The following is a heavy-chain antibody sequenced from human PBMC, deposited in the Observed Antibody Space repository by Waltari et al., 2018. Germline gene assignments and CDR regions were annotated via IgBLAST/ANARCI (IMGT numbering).Heavy chain of an antibody. CDR3: ASSSERAFDI. CDR1: GFTFSSYG. J-gene: IGHJ3*02. Sequence: QVQLVESGGGVVQPGGSLRLSCAASGFTFSSYGMHWVRQAPGKGLEWVAFIRDDGSNKYYADSVKGRFTSSRDNSKNTLYLQMNSLRAEDTAVYYCASSSERAFDIWGQGTMVTVSS. V-gene: IGHV3-30*02. D-gene: IGHD2-2*01. CDR2: IRDDGSNK.